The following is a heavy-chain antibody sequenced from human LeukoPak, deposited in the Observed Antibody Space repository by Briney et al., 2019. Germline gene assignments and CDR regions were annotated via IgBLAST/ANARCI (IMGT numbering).Heavy chain of an antibody. V-gene: IGHV4-34*01. CDR2: INHSGST. CDR1: GGSFSGYY. CDR3: ARIPHYVWGSYRRDAFDI. J-gene: IGHJ3*02. Sequence: PSETLSLTCAVSGGSFSGYYWSWIRQPPGKGLEWIGEINHSGSTNYNPSLKSRVTISVDTSKNQFSLKLSSVTAADTAVYYCARIPHYVWGSYRRDAFDIWGKGTMVTVSS. D-gene: IGHD3-16*02.